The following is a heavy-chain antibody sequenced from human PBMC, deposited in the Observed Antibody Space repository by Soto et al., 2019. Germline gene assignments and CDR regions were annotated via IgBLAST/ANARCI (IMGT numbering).Heavy chain of an antibody. D-gene: IGHD3-10*01. CDR2: IYYSGST. J-gene: IGHJ6*02. CDR3: ARCVFRDFGETDYYYGMDV. CDR1: GGSVSSGSYY. V-gene: IGHV4-61*01. Sequence: SETLSLTCTVSGGSVSSGSYYWSWIRQPPGKGLEWIGYIYYSGSTNYNPSLESRVTISVDTSKSQFSLKLSSVTAADTAVYYCARCVFRDFGETDYYYGMDVWGQGTTVTVSS.